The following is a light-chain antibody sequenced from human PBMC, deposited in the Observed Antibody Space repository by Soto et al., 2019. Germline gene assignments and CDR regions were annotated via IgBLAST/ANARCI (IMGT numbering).Light chain of an antibody. Sequence: VLTQPPSASGSPGQSVTISCTGTSSDVGGYNYVSWYQQHPGKAPKLMIYEVSKRPSGVPDRFSGSKSGNTASLTISGLQAEDEADYYCSSYTSSSTLVFGTGTKVTVL. CDR3: SSYTSSSTLV. CDR2: EVS. V-gene: IGLV2-8*01. J-gene: IGLJ1*01. CDR1: SSDVGGYNY.